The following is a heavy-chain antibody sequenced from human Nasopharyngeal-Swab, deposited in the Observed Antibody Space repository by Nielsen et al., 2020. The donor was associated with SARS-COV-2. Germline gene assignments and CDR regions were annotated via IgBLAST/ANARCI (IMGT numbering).Heavy chain of an antibody. Sequence: GGSLSCAASGFTFSSYAMSWVRQAPGKGLEWVSAISGSGGSTYYADSVKGRFTISRDNSKNTLYLQMNSLRAEDTAVYYCAKEILMYDILKGAFDIWGQGTMVTVSS. CDR1: GFTFSSYA. CDR3: AKEILMYDILKGAFDI. D-gene: IGHD3-9*01. CDR2: ISGSGGST. J-gene: IGHJ3*02. V-gene: IGHV3-23*01.